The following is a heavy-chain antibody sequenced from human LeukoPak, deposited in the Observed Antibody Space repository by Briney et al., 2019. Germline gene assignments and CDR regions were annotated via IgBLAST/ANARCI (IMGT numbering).Heavy chain of an antibody. CDR2: INSDGSST. V-gene: IGHV3-74*01. Sequence: EGSLRLSCAASGFTFSSYWMHWVRQAPGKGLVWVSRINSDGSSTSYADSVKGRFTISRDNAKNTLYLQMNSLRAEDTAVYYCARTSGSYLPEEWYFDLWGRGTLVTVSS. CDR1: GFTFSSYW. J-gene: IGHJ2*01. D-gene: IGHD1-26*01. CDR3: ARTSGSYLPEEWYFDL.